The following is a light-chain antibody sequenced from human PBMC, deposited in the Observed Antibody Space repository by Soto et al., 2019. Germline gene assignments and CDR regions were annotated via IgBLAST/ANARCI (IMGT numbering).Light chain of an antibody. CDR3: QQYGDWPPWT. CDR1: QSVRSN. J-gene: IGKJ1*01. V-gene: IGKV3-15*01. Sequence: ETVMTQSPDTLSVSPGERATLSCRAGQSVRSNLAWYQQRPGQPPRLLIYGASTRATGIPARFSGGGSGTEFTLTITSLQSEDFAVYYCQQYGDWPPWTFGQGTKVEIK. CDR2: GAS.